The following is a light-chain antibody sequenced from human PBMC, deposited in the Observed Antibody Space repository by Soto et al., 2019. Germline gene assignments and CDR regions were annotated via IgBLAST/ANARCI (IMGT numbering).Light chain of an antibody. CDR1: NIGNKN. CDR2: RDN. J-gene: IGLJ2*01. CDR3: QVWDSSTVV. Sequence: SYELTQPLSVSVALGQTARITCGGNNIGNKNVHWYQQKPGQAPVLVIYRDNNRPSGIPERFSGFNSGNTATLTISRAQAGDEADYYCQVWDSSTVVFGGGTKLTVL. V-gene: IGLV3-9*01.